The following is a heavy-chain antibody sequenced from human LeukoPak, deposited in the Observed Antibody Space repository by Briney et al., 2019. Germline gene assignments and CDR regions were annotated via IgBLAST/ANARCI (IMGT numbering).Heavy chain of an antibody. V-gene: IGHV3-23*01. CDR3: AKDRYCYGGDCSGELDN. Sequence: RGSLRLSREVTGFSFQSYAMTWVPQAPEKGLEWVSAISGGGDETFYTDSVKGRFTISRDNSKNTLYLQMNSLRAEDTAVYYCAKDRYCYGGDCSGELDNWGQGTLVTVSS. D-gene: IGHD2-21*02. J-gene: IGHJ4*02. CDR1: GFSFQSYA. CDR2: ISGGGDET.